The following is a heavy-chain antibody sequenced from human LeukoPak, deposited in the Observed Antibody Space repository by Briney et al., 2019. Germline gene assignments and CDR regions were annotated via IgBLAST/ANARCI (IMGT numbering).Heavy chain of an antibody. J-gene: IGHJ5*02. Sequence: PSETLSLTCAVYGGSFSGYYWSWIRQPPGKGLEWIGEINHSGSTNYNPSLKSRVTISVDTSKNQFSLKLSSVTAADTAVYYCASTQYYDFWSGYLRKFDPWGQGTLVTVSS. D-gene: IGHD3-3*01. CDR2: INHSGST. V-gene: IGHV4-34*01. CDR3: ASTQYYDFWSGYLRKFDP. CDR1: GGSFSGYY.